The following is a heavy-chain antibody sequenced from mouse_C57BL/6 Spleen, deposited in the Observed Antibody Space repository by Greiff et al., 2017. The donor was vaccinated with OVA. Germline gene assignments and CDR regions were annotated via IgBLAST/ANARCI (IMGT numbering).Heavy chain of an antibody. V-gene: IGHV1-52*01. CDR1: GYTFTSYW. D-gene: IGHD2-1*01. J-gene: IGHJ1*03. CDR3: ARTGNYGRNWYFDV. Sequence: QVQLQQPGAELVRPGSSVKLFCKASGYTFTSYWMHWVKQRPIQGLEWIGNIDPSDSETHYNQKFKDKATLTVDKSSSTAYMQLSSLTSKDSAVYYCARTGNYGRNWYFDVWGTGTTVTVSS. CDR2: IDPSDSET.